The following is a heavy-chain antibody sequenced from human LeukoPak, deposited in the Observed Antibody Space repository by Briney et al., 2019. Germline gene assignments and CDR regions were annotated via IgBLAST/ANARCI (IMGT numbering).Heavy chain of an antibody. D-gene: IGHD6-13*01. CDR1: GGSINVFY. V-gene: IGHV4-4*07. Sequence: SETLSLTCTVSGGSINVFYWSWIRQPAGKGLQWIGRISTSGNTDYNPSLKSRVTISVDTSKNQFSLKLSSVTAADTAVYYCARRRDSSSWYEEDYWGQGTLVTVSS. CDR3: ARRRDSSSWYEEDY. J-gene: IGHJ4*02. CDR2: ISTSGNT.